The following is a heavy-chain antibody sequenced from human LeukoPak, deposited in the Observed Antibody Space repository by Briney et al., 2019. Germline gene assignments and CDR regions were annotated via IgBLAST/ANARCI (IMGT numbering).Heavy chain of an antibody. J-gene: IGHJ4*02. CDR2: INHSGST. D-gene: IGHD2-15*01. V-gene: IGHV4-34*01. Sequence: SETLSLTCAIYGGSFSGYYWSWIRQPPGKGLEWIGEINHSGSTNYNPSLKSRVTISVDASKNQFSLKLSSVTAADTAVYYCARGSRVVVVAATTYYFDYRGQGTLVTVSS. CDR3: ARGSRVVVVAATTYYFDY. CDR1: GGSFSGYY.